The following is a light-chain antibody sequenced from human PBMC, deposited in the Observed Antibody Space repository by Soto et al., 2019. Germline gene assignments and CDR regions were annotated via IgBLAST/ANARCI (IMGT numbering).Light chain of an antibody. V-gene: IGKV3-11*01. CDR3: QERTSWPPWT. CDR2: DAS. J-gene: IGKJ1*01. Sequence: EIVLTQSPATLSLSPGGRATLSCRASQSVSLSLAWDQQKPGQAPRLLIYDASKRASGIPARFSGSGSGTYFTLTISSLEPEDFAVYYCQERTSWPPWTFGQGTKVEVK. CDR1: QSVSLS.